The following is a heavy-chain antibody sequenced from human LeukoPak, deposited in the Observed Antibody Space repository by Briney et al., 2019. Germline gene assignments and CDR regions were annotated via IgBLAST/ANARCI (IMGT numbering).Heavy chain of an antibody. Sequence: SETLSLTCTVSGGSISSYYWSWIRQPPGKGLEWIGYIYYSGSTNYNPSLKSRVTISVDTSKNQSSLKLSSVTAADTAVYYCARVATGIFDYWGQGTLLTVSS. CDR3: ARVATGIFDY. CDR2: IYYSGST. D-gene: IGHD1-1*01. J-gene: IGHJ4*02. V-gene: IGHV4-59*01. CDR1: GGSISSYY.